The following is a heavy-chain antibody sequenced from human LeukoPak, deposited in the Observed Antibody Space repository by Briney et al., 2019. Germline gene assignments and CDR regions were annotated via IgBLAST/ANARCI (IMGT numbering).Heavy chain of an antibody. D-gene: IGHD4-17*01. V-gene: IGHV1-69*04. CDR1: GYTLTSYD. J-gene: IGHJ3*02. Sequence: ASVKVSCKASGYTLTSYDINWVRQATGQGLEWMGRIIPILGIANYAQKFQGRVTITADKSTSTAYMELSSLRSEDTAVYYCASSRKPADYDSTHDAFDIWGQGTMVTVSS. CDR3: ASSRKPADYDSTHDAFDI. CDR2: IIPILGIA.